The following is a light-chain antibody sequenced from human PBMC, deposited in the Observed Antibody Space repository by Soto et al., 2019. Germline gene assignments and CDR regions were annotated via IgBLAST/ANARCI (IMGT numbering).Light chain of an antibody. CDR1: QDISNY. CDR2: DAS. CDR3: QQYDNLPPLT. Sequence: DIQMTQSPSSLSASVGDRVTITCLASQDISNYLNWYQQKPGKAPKLLIYDASNLEIGVPSRFSGSGSGTDFSFSITSLQPEDVATYYCQQYDNLPPLTFGPGTKVDIK. J-gene: IGKJ3*01. V-gene: IGKV1-33*01.